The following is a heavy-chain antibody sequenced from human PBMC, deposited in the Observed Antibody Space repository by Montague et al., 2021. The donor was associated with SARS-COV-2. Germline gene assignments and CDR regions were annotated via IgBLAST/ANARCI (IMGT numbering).Heavy chain of an antibody. CDR2: IYPGDSDT. D-gene: IGHD5-12*01. Sequence: QSGAEVKKPGESLKISCKGSGYSFTSYWIGWVRQMPGKGLEWMGIIYPGDSDTRYSPSFQGQVTISADKSISTAYLQWSSLRASDTAMYYCARLSHSGYDWLYGMDVWGQGTTVTVSS. CDR3: ARLSHSGYDWLYGMDV. CDR1: GYSFTSYW. V-gene: IGHV5-51*01. J-gene: IGHJ6*02.